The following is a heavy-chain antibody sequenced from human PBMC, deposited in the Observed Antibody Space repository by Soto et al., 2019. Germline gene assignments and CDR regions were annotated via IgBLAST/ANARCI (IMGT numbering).Heavy chain of an antibody. J-gene: IGHJ4*02. Sequence: PSETLSLTCTVSGGSISSGGYYWSWIRQHPGKGPEWIGYIYYSGSTYYNPSLKSRVTISVDTSKDQFSLKLSSVTAADTAVYYCARALWGIAAAGHFDYWGQGTLVTVSS. V-gene: IGHV4-31*03. D-gene: IGHD6-13*01. CDR2: IYYSGST. CDR3: ARALWGIAAAGHFDY. CDR1: GGSISSGGYY.